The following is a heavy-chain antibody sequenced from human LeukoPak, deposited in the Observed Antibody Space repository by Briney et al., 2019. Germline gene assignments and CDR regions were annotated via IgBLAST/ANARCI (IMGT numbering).Heavy chain of an antibody. CDR2: INPSGGST. D-gene: IGHD3-10*01. Sequence: ASVKVSCKASGYTFTSYYMHWVRQAPGQGLEWMGIINPSGGSTSYAQKFQGRVTMTRDTSTSTVYMELSSLRSDDAAVYYCARDDIDYGSGSYMDYWGQRTLVTVS. V-gene: IGHV1-46*03. J-gene: IGHJ4*02. CDR1: GYTFTSYY. CDR3: ARDDIDYGSGSYMDY.